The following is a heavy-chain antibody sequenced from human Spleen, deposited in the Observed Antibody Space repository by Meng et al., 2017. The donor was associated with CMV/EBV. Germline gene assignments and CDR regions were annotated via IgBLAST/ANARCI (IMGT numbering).Heavy chain of an antibody. V-gene: IGHV3-23*03. CDR2: IYSGGSRT. Sequence: GGSLRLSCAASGFTFSIYSMSWVRQAPGKGLEWVAVIYSGGSRTYYADSVKGRFTISRDNSKNTLYLQMNSLRAEDTAVYFCATSQTFGQMLSPWEAFDIWGQGTLVTVSS. CDR3: ATSQTFGQMLSPWEAFDI. CDR1: GFTFSIYS. J-gene: IGHJ3*02. D-gene: IGHD2-2*01.